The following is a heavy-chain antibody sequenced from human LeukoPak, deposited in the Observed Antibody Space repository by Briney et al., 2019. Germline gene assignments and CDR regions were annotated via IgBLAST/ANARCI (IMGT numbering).Heavy chain of an antibody. CDR2: ISPYNGNT. CDR1: GYTFTNCG. J-gene: IGHJ4*02. D-gene: IGHD6-19*01. V-gene: IGHV1-18*01. CDR3: ARDRGVAVSGVSWD. Sequence: ASVTVSFKASGYTFTNCGINSVRQAPGQGLEWMGWISPYNGNTNYAQNLQGRVTVTTDTSTSTAYMELRSLRSDDTAVYYCARDRGVAVSGVSWDWGQGTLVTVSS.